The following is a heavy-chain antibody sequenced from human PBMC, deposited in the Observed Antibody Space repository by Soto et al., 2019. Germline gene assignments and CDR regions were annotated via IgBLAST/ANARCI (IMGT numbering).Heavy chain of an antibody. CDR2: MYSGGTT. J-gene: IGHJ4*02. CDR1: GFTVSSNY. CDR3: ARATPDRAMVFDY. V-gene: IGHV3-53*01. Sequence: EVQLVESGGGLIQPGGSLRLSCAASGFTVSSNYMTWVRQAPGKGLEWVSVMYSGGTTYYGDSVKGRFTISRDNSKNTLYLQMNSLRAEDTAVYHCARATPDRAMVFDYWGQGTLVTVSS. D-gene: IGHD5-18*01.